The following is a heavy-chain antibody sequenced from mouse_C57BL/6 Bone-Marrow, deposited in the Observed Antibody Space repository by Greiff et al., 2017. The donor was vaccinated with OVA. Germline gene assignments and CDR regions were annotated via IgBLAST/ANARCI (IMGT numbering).Heavy chain of an antibody. CDR3: ARWPTTVVAFDY. Sequence: EVHLVESGGDLVKPGGSLKLSCAASGFTFSSYGMSWVRQTPDKRLEWVATISSGGSYTYYPDSVKGRFTISRDNAKNTLYLQMSSLKSEDTAMYYCARWPTTVVAFDYWGQGTTLTVSS. CDR1: GFTFSSYG. J-gene: IGHJ2*01. CDR2: ISSGGSYT. D-gene: IGHD1-1*01. V-gene: IGHV5-6*01.